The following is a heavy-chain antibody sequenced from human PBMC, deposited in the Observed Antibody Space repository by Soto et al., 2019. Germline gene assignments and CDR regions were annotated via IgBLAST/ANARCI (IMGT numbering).Heavy chain of an antibody. CDR1: GYTSTSYG. CDR3: ARDREYYYDSSGYYDY. V-gene: IGHV1-18*01. D-gene: IGHD3-22*01. J-gene: IGHJ4*02. Sequence: GASVKVSCKASGYTSTSYGISWVRQAPGQGLEWMGWISAYNGNTNYAQKLQGRVTMTTDTSTSTAYMELRSLRSDDTAVYYCARDREYYYDSSGYYDYWGQGTLVTVSS. CDR2: ISAYNGNT.